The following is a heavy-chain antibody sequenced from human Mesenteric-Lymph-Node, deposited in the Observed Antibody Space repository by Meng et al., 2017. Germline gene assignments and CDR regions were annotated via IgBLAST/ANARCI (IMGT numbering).Heavy chain of an antibody. J-gene: IGHJ4*02. Sequence: GGSRRPSGKGPGYSFTSYWIGWVRQMPGKGLEWMGIFYPGDSETKYSPSFQGQVTISADKPSSTAYLQWSSLKASDTAMYYCARLNFCSSGSCYFYFDYWGQGTLVTVSS. CDR2: FYPGDSET. CDR3: ARLNFCSSGSCYFYFDY. V-gene: IGHV5-51*04. D-gene: IGHD2-15*01. CDR1: GYSFTSYW.